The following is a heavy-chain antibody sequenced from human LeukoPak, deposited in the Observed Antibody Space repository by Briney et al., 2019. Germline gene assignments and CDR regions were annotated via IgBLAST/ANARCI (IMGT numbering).Heavy chain of an antibody. D-gene: IGHD1-26*01. CDR3: ARDAGWGYYDL. CDR2: IDKHGSGK. CDR1: GFTFSTSW. V-gene: IGHV3-7*01. Sequence: GGFLRLSCVASGFTFSTSWVTWVRQAPGKGLEWVANIDKHGSGKYYVDSVKGRFAISRDYASNSVFLQMDSLRAEDTSVYYCARDAGWGYYDLWGQGTPVTVSS. J-gene: IGHJ4*02.